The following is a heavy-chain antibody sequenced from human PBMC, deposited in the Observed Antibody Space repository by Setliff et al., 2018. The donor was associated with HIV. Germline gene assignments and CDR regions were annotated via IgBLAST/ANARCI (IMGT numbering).Heavy chain of an antibody. D-gene: IGHD3-22*01. Sequence: SETLSLTCTVSGGSISTYYWSWIRQPPGKGLEWLGSIYFTGSSDNNPSLKSRVTLAVDTSKHQFSLKLSSVTAADTAVYYCARVRLTMIMMVDYFDQWGQGTLVTVSS. V-gene: IGHV4-59*01. CDR3: ARVRLTMIMMVDYFDQ. CDR1: GGSISTYY. J-gene: IGHJ4*02. CDR2: IYFTGSS.